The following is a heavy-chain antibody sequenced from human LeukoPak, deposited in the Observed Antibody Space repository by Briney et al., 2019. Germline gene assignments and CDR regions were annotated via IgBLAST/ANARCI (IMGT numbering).Heavy chain of an antibody. CDR3: ARGEILWFGETFDP. Sequence: ASVKVSCKASGFTFNAYYIHWVRQAPGQGLEWMGWINPNTGDTNFAQKFQGRVAMTRDTFLSTAYMDLSRLTSDDTAVYYCARGEILWFGETFDPWGQGTLVTVSS. J-gene: IGHJ5*02. D-gene: IGHD3-10*01. CDR1: GFTFNAYY. CDR2: INPNTGDT. V-gene: IGHV1-2*02.